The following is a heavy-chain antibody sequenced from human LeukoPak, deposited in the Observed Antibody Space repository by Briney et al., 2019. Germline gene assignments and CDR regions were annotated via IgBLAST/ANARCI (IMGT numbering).Heavy chain of an antibody. V-gene: IGHV3-48*04. Sequence: GGSLRLSCAASGFTFSSYSMHWVRQAPGKGLEWVSYISSSSSTIYYADSVKGRFTISRDNAKNSLYLQMNSLRAEDTAVYYCARQPGSLSNWFDPWGQGTLVTVSS. CDR3: ARQPGSLSNWFDP. D-gene: IGHD3-16*02. CDR1: GFTFSSYS. CDR2: ISSSSSTI. J-gene: IGHJ5*02.